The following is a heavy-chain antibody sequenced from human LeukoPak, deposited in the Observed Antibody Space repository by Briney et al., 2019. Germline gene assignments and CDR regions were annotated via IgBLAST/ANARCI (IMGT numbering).Heavy chain of an antibody. V-gene: IGHV5-51*01. CDR2: IYPGDSDT. CDR1: GYRFPSYW. Sequence: GESLKISRKGSGYRFPSYWIGWVRQMPGKGLEWMGIIYPGDSDTRYSTSFQGQVTISADKSISTAYLQWSSLKASDTAMYYCARYYDSSGYYLDAFDIWGQGTMVSVSS. J-gene: IGHJ3*02. CDR3: ARYYDSSGYYLDAFDI. D-gene: IGHD3-22*01.